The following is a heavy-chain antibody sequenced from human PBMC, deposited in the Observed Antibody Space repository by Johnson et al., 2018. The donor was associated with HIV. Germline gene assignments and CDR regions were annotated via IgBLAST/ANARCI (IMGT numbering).Heavy chain of an antibody. D-gene: IGHD3-10*01. V-gene: IGHV3-66*01. CDR1: GLTVSSNY. Sequence: VQLVESGGGLVQPGGSLRLSCVASGLTVSSNYMTWVRQSPGKGLECVSVISGSGGSTYYADSVKGQFTISRDNSKNTLYLQMNSLRVEDTAVYYCASEVRGVLDIWGQGTMVTVSS. J-gene: IGHJ3*02. CDR2: ISGSGGST. CDR3: ASEVRGVLDI.